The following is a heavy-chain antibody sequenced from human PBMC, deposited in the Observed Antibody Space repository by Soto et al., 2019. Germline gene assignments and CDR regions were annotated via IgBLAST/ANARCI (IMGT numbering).Heavy chain of an antibody. V-gene: IGHV4-59*01. CDR2: IYYSGST. Sequence: SETLSLTCTVSGGSISSYYWSWIRQPPGKGLEWIGYIYYSGSTNYNPSLKSRVTISVDTSKNQFSLKLSSVTAADTAVYYCARDRMNGDAFDIWGQGTMVTVSS. CDR1: GGSISSYY. J-gene: IGHJ3*02. D-gene: IGHD1-1*01. CDR3: ARDRMNGDAFDI.